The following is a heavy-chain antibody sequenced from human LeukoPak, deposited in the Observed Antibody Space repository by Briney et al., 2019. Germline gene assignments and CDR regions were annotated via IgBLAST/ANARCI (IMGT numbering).Heavy chain of an antibody. D-gene: IGHD2-15*01. CDR2: ISYSGST. J-gene: IGHJ5*02. CDR1: GASISSYY. Sequence: SETLSLTCTVSGASISSYYWSWIRQPPGKGLECIGYISYSGSTNFNPSLKSRVTISVDTSKNQFSLKLSSVTAADTAVYYCARGGLLGYNWFDPWGQGTLVTVSS. V-gene: IGHV4-59*12. CDR3: ARGGLLGYNWFDP.